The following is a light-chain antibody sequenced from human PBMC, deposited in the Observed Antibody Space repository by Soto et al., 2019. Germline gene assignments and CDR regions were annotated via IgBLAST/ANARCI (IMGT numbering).Light chain of an antibody. Sequence: DIQMTQSPSSLSASVGDRVTITCRATQGISNYLAWYQQKPGKVPKLLICAASTLQSGVPSRFSGSGSGTDFTLTISSLQPEDAATFYCQKYDSALGTFGQGTKVDIK. CDR1: QGISNY. J-gene: IGKJ1*01. CDR2: AAS. V-gene: IGKV1-27*01. CDR3: QKYDSALGT.